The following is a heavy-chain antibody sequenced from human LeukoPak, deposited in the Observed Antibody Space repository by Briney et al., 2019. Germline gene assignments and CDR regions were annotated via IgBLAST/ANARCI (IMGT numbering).Heavy chain of an antibody. CDR1: GGSITGYY. CDR3: ARVFRGAVTSNWFDP. V-gene: IGHV4-59*01. Sequence: KTSETLSLTCTVSGGSITGYYWTWIRQPPGKGLEWIGYISDSGSTNYNPSLKSRVTMSVDSSNTESSLRLISVTAADTAVYYCARVFRGAVTSNWFDPWGQGTLVTVSS. D-gene: IGHD4-17*01. CDR2: ISDSGST. J-gene: IGHJ5*02.